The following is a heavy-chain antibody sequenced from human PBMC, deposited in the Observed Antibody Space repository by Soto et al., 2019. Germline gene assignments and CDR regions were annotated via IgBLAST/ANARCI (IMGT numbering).Heavy chain of an antibody. CDR1: GVSFSGYY. CDR2: INHSGST. Sequence: SATLSLTCAVYGVSFSGYYWTWIRQPPGTGLEWIGEINHSGSTNYNPSLKSRVTISVDTSKNQFSLKLTSVTAADTAGDYCARDTLTGRVADWGQGPPLTVS. J-gene: IGHJ4*02. V-gene: IGHV4-34*01. D-gene: IGHD2-8*02. CDR3: ARDTLTGRVAD.